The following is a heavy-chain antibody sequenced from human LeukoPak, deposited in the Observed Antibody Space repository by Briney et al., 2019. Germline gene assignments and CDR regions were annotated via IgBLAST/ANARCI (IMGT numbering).Heavy chain of an antibody. CDR2: IDSSGGST. CDR1: GFTFTNYV. Sequence: GGSLRLSCAASGFTFTNYVMSWVRQAPGKGLEWVSRIDSSGGSTSYADSVKGRSTISRDNSKNTLYLQMNSLRVEDTAVYYCAKGGPSSGWYIFDYWGQGTLVTVSS. CDR3: AKGGPSSGWYIFDY. D-gene: IGHD6-19*01. J-gene: IGHJ4*02. V-gene: IGHV3-23*01.